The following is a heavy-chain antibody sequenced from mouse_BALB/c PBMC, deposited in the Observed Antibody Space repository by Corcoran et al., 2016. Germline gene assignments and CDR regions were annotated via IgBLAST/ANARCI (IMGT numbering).Heavy chain of an antibody. CDR2: IDPANGNT. Sequence: EVQLQQSGAELVKPGASVKLSCTASGFNIKDTYMHWVKQRPEQGLEWIGRIDPANGNTKYDPKFQGKSTIPANTACNTAYLQLSSMTSEDTAVYSCAIWYWYYDGWGAGTMVIVSS. J-gene: IGHJ1*01. CDR3: AIWYWYYDG. CDR1: GFNIKDTY. V-gene: IGHV14-3*02.